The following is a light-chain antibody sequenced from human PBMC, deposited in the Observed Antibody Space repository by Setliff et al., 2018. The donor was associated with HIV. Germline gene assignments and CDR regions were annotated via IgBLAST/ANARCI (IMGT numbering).Light chain of an antibody. Sequence: QSVLTQPASVSGSPGQSITISCTGTSSDVGGYNYVSWYQQHPGKAPKLMIYEASNRPSGVSNRFSGSKSGNTASLTISGLQAEDEADYYCSSYTSTNTPWVFGGGTKVTVL. CDR2: EAS. J-gene: IGLJ3*02. CDR1: SSDVGGYNY. V-gene: IGLV2-14*01. CDR3: SSYTSTNTPWV.